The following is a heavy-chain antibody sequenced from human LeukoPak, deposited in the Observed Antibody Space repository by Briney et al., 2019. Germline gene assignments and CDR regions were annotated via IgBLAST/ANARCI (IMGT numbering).Heavy chain of an antibody. CDR2: TYYRSKWYN. D-gene: IGHD6-13*01. Sequence: QTLSLTCAISGDSVSSNSAAWNWIRQSPSRGLEWLGRTYYRSKWYNDYAVSVKSRITINPATSKNQFSLQLNSVTPEDTAVYYCARDEALIAAAGVYYGMDVWGQGTTVTVSS. J-gene: IGHJ6*02. CDR1: GDSVSSNSAA. V-gene: IGHV6-1*01. CDR3: ARDEALIAAAGVYYGMDV.